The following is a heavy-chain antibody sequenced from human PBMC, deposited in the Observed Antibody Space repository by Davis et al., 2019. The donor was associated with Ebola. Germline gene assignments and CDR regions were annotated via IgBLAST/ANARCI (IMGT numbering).Heavy chain of an antibody. Sequence: GESLKISCAASGFTFSSYGMHWVRQAPGKGLEWVAVIWYDGSNKYYADSVKGRFTISRDNAKNSLYLQMNSLRAEDTAVYYCARDKGYYYDSSGYYYVVDAFDIWGQGTMVTVSS. V-gene: IGHV3-33*01. J-gene: IGHJ3*02. D-gene: IGHD3-22*01. CDR1: GFTFSSYG. CDR3: ARDKGYYYDSSGYYYVVDAFDI. CDR2: IWYDGSNK.